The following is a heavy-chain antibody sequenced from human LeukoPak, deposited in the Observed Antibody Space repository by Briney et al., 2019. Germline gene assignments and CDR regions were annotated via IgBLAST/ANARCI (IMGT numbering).Heavy chain of an antibody. V-gene: IGHV3-7*01. D-gene: IGHD5-18*01. CDR2: IKQDGSEK. CDR3: ARVGRYSYAHNS. Sequence: GGSLRLSCAASGFTFRDYSDYWMSWVRQAPGKGLEWVANIKQDGSEKYYVDSVKGRFTISRDNAKNSLFLQMNSLRAEDTAGYYCARVGRYSYAHNSWGQGTLVTVSS. J-gene: IGHJ4*02. CDR1: GFTFRDYSDYW.